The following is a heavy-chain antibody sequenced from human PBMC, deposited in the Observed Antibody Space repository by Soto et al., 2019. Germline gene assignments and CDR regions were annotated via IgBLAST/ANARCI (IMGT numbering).Heavy chain of an antibody. D-gene: IGHD1-26*01. J-gene: IGHJ4*02. Sequence: QVQLVQSGAEVKKPGASVKVSCKASGYTFTSYGISWVRQAPGQGLEWMGWISAYNGNTKYAQKFQGRVTRTTDTSTSTRYMELRILRSDDTAVYYCARDLGGSDYAPVDYGGQGTLVTVSS. V-gene: IGHV1-18*01. CDR2: ISAYNGNT. CDR3: ARDLGGSDYAPVDY. CDR1: GYTFTSYG.